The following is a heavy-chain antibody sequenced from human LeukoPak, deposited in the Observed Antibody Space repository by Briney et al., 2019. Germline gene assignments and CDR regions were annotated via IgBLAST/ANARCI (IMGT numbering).Heavy chain of an antibody. CDR1: GFTFSSYW. CDR3: ARVLRSGYYYVGSYYFDY. CDR2: INSDGSST. Sequence: PGRSLRLSCAASGFTFSSYWMHWVRQAPGKGLVWVSRINSDGSSTSYADSVKGRFTISRDNAKNTLYLQMNSLRAEDTAVYYCARVLRSGYYYVGSYYFDYWGQGTLVTVSS. J-gene: IGHJ4*02. D-gene: IGHD3-22*01. V-gene: IGHV3-74*01.